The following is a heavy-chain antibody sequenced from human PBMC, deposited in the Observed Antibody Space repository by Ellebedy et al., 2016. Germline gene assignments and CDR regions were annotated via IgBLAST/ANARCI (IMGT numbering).Heavy chain of an antibody. CDR3: ARDGFLVTIYGLDV. Sequence: GESLKISCVASGFSLRNYGMHWVRQAPGKGLEWVAIIWYDGSKEYYVDSVKGRFTVSRDDSKNTVYLQMSSLRAEDTAMYYCARDGFLVTIYGLDVWGQGTTVTVSS. CDR1: GFSLRNYG. D-gene: IGHD2-21*02. CDR2: IWYDGSKE. J-gene: IGHJ6*02. V-gene: IGHV3-33*01.